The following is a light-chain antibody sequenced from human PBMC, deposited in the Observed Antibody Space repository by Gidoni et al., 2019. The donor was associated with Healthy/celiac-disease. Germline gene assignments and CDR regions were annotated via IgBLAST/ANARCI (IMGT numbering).Light chain of an antibody. CDR3: QQYGSSPWT. V-gene: IGKV3-20*01. J-gene: IGKJ1*01. CDR1: QSVSSSY. Sequence: DIVLTQPPGPLSLSPGERATLSCRASQSVSSSYLAWYQQKPGQAPRLLIYGASSRATGIPDRFSGSGSGTDFTLTISRLEPEDFAVYYCQQYGSSPWTFGQGTKVEIK. CDR2: GAS.